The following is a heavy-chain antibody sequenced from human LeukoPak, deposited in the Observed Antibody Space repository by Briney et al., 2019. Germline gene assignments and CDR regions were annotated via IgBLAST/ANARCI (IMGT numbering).Heavy chain of an antibody. Sequence: GGSLRLSCAASGFSVSASYMSWVRQAPGKGLEWVSGISWTSGYIGYADSVKGRFTISRDNAKNSLYLQMNSLRAEDTAVYYCARGQRRHTDMAPSFDYWGQGTLVTVSS. CDR1: GFSVSASY. J-gene: IGHJ4*02. D-gene: IGHD5-18*01. V-gene: IGHV3-11*06. CDR2: ISWTSGYI. CDR3: ARGQRRHTDMAPSFDY.